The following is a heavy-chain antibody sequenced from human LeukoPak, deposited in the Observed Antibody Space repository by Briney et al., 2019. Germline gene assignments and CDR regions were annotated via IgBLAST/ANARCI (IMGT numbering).Heavy chain of an antibody. Sequence: SETLSLTCTVSGGSISSSSYYWGWIRQPPGKGLEWIGSIYYSGSTYYNPSLKSRVTISVDTSKNQFSLKLSFVTAADTAVYYCARDGSSSSSVYYYYGMDVWGQGTTVTVSS. CDR3: ARDGSSSSSVYYYYGMDV. CDR1: GGSISSSSYY. V-gene: IGHV4-39*02. CDR2: IYYSGST. D-gene: IGHD6-6*01. J-gene: IGHJ6*02.